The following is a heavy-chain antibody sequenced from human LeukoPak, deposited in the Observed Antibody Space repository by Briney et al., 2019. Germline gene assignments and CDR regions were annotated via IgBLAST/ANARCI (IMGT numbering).Heavy chain of an antibody. CDR1: GGSFSGYY. J-gene: IGHJ4*02. V-gene: IGHV4-34*01. Sequence: PSETLSLTCAVYGGSFSGYYWSWIRPPPGKGLEWIGEINHSGSTNYNPSLKSRVTISVDTSKNQFSLKLSSVTAADTAVYYCARFIDGSGSAAYYFDYWGQGTLVTVSS. CDR3: ARFIDGSGSAAYYFDY. CDR2: INHSGST. D-gene: IGHD3-10*01.